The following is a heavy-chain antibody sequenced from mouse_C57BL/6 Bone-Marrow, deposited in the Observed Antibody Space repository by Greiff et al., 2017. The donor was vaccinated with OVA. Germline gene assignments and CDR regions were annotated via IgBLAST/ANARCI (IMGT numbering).Heavy chain of an antibody. J-gene: IGHJ4*01. V-gene: IGHV1-63*01. CDR1: GYTFTNYW. D-gene: IGHD4-1*01. Sequence: VQGVESGAELVRPGTSVKMSCKASGYTFTNYWIGWAKQRPGHGLEWIGDIYPGGGYTNYNEKFKGKATLTADKSSSTAYMQFSSLTSEDSAIYYCARRNWDYYAMDYWGQGTSVTVSS. CDR2: IYPGGGYT. CDR3: ARRNWDYYAMDY.